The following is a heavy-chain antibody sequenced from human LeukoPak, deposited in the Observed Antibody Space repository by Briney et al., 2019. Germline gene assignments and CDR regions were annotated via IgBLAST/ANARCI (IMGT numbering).Heavy chain of an antibody. CDR2: IYSGGST. V-gene: IGHV3-66*01. Sequence: PGGSLRLSCAASGFTVSSNNRSWVRQAPGKGLEWVSFIYSGGSTHYRDSVKGRFTISRDNSKNTLYLQMNRLRAEDTAVYYCASGYSSDWYYYVMVVWGQGTTVTVSS. CDR1: GFTVSSNN. J-gene: IGHJ6*02. CDR3: ASGYSSDWYYYVMVV. D-gene: IGHD6-19*01.